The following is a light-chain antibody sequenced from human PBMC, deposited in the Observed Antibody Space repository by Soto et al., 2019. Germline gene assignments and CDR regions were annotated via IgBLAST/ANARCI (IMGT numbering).Light chain of an antibody. CDR2: LSSDGSH. V-gene: IGLV4-69*01. Sequence: QSMLTQSPSASASLGASVKLTCTLSSGHSSYAIAWHQQQPEKGPRYLMKLSSDGSHSKGDGIPDRFSGSSSGAERYLTISSLQSEDEADYYCQTWDTGARVVFGGGTQLTVL. CDR3: QTWDTGARVV. J-gene: IGLJ2*01. CDR1: SGHSSYA.